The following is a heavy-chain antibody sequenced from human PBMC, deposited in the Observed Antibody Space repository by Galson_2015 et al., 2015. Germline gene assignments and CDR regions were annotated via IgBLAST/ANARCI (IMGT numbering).Heavy chain of an antibody. D-gene: IGHD3-22*01. CDR2: ISYDRSNK. CDR3: ARDPGRIVVVITTGAFDI. V-gene: IGHV3-30-3*01. CDR1: GFTFSSYA. J-gene: IGHJ3*02. Sequence: SLRLSCAASGFTFSSYAMHWVRQAPGKGLEWVAVISYDRSNKYYADSVKGRFTISRDNSKNTLYLQMNSLRAEDTAVYYCARDPGRIVVVITTGAFDIWGQGTMVTVSS.